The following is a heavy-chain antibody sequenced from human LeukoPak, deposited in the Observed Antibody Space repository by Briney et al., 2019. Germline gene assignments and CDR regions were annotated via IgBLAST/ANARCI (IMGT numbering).Heavy chain of an antibody. V-gene: IGHV6-1*01. Sequence: KTSQTLSLTCAISGDSVSSNSVAWNWIRQSPSRGLEWLGRTFYRSKWYNDYAVSVRSRITINPDTSTNQFSLQLNSVTPEDTAVYYCARDLGSITWSNWFDPWGQGILVTVSS. CDR1: GDSVSSNSVA. J-gene: IGHJ5*02. D-gene: IGHD6-13*01. CDR2: TFYRSKWYN. CDR3: ARDLGSITWSNWFDP.